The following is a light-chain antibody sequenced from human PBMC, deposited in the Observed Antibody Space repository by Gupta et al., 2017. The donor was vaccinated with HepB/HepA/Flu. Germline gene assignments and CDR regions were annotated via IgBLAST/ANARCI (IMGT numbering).Light chain of an antibody. CDR1: SPNTGAGYD. V-gene: IGLV1-40*01. Sequence: QSVLTQPPSVSGAPGQRVTIPCPGASPNTGAGYDVHWYQQHPGPAPKPLIYGSSNRPSGVPDGCSGAKSGTSASLAISGLQAEDDADYYCHSYDSSLIGNVVFGGGTKLTVL. CDR3: HSYDSSLIGNVV. J-gene: IGLJ2*01. CDR2: GSS.